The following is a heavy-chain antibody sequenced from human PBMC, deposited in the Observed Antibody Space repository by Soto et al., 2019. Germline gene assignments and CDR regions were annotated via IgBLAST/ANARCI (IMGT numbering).Heavy chain of an antibody. CDR2: IYYSGST. Sequence: SETLSLTCTVSGGSISSSSYYWGWIRQPPGKGLEWIGSIYYSGSTYYNPSLKSRVTISVDTSKNQFSLKLSSVAAADTAVYYCARRQMAARIFDYWGQGTLVTVSS. D-gene: IGHD6-6*01. CDR1: GGSISSSSYY. CDR3: ARRQMAARIFDY. V-gene: IGHV4-39*01. J-gene: IGHJ4*02.